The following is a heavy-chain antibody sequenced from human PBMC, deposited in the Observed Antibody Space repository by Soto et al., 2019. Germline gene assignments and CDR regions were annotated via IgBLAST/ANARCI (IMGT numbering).Heavy chain of an antibody. V-gene: IGHV3-9*01. D-gene: IGHD2-15*01. Sequence: GGSLRLSCAASGFTFDDYAMHWVRQAPGKGLEWVSGISWNSGSIGYADSVKGRFTISRDNAKNSLYLQMNSLRAEDTAVYYCATPYYFNHWGPGTLVTVSS. J-gene: IGHJ1*01. CDR2: ISWNSGSI. CDR1: GFTFDDYA. CDR3: ATPYYFNH.